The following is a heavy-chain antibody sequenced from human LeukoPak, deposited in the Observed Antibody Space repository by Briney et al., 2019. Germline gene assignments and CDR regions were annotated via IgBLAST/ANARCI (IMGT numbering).Heavy chain of an antibody. CDR3: AKDGSSWYFDY. J-gene: IGHJ4*02. CDR1: GFTFSSYS. Sequence: PGGSLRLSCAASGFTFSSYSMNWVRQAPGKGLAWVSSISSSSSYIYYADSVKGRFTISRDNAKNSLYLQMNSLRADDTAVYYCAKDGSSWYFDYWGQGTLVTVSS. D-gene: IGHD6-13*01. V-gene: IGHV3-21*01. CDR2: ISSSSSYI.